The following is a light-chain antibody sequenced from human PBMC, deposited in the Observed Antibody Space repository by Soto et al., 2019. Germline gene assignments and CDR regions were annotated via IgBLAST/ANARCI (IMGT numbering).Light chain of an antibody. J-gene: IGKJ4*01. CDR3: HQYNNWPS. CDR2: GAS. CDR1: QSVSSN. Sequence: EIVMTQSPATLSVSPGERATLPCRASQSVSSNLAWYPQKPGQAPRLLIYGASTRATGLPARFSGSGSGTEFTLTISSLQSEDFAVYYCHQYNNWPSFGGGTKVEIK. V-gene: IGKV3-15*01.